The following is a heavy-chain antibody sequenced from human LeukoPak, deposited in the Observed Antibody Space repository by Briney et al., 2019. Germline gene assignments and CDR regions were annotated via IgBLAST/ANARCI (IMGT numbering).Heavy chain of an antibody. CDR1: GYTFTIYD. CDR2: MSPNSGNT. CDR3: AREATISPYYFDY. J-gene: IGHJ4*02. V-gene: IGHV1-8*01. Sequence: ASVKVSSKASGYTFTIYDITWVRQAPGQGLEWMGWMSPNSGNTGYAQKFQGRVTMTRNTSITTAYMELSSLTSEDTAVYYCAREATISPYYFDYWGLGSQVTVSP. D-gene: IGHD3-9*01.